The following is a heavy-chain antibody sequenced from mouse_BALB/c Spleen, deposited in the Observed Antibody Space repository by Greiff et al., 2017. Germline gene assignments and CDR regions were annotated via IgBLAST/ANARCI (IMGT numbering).Heavy chain of an antibody. Sequence: QVQLQQSGAELVKPGASVKLSCKASGYTFTSYYMYWVKQRPGQGLEWIGEINPSNGGTNFNEKFKSKATLTVDKSSSTAYMQLSSLTSEDSAVYYCTRGGSGYYAMDYWGQGTSVTVSS. CDR3: TRGGSGYYAMDY. CDR1: GYTFTSYY. J-gene: IGHJ4*01. CDR2: INPSNGGT. V-gene: IGHV1S81*02. D-gene: IGHD3-1*01.